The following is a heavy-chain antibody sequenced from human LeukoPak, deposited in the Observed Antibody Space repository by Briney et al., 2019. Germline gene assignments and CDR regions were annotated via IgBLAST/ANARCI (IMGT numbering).Heavy chain of an antibody. Sequence: GASVKVSCKASGGTFSSYAISWVRQAPGQGLEWMGGIIPIFGTANYAQKFQGRVTITADESTSTAYMELSSLRTEDTAVYYCAGGRYCSSTSCYLFHPTPGYYYYMDVWGKGTTVTVSS. J-gene: IGHJ6*03. CDR3: AGGRYCSSTSCYLFHPTPGYYYYMDV. D-gene: IGHD2-2*01. CDR1: GGTFSSYA. V-gene: IGHV1-69*13. CDR2: IIPIFGTA.